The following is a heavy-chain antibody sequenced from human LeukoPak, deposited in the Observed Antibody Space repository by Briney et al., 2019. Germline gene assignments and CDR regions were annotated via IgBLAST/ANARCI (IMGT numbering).Heavy chain of an antibody. CDR1: GGSISSSSYY. D-gene: IGHD6-19*01. CDR3: ARHFFEVAGSLGWFDP. CDR2: IYYSGST. Sequence: SETLSLTCTVSGGSISSSSYYWGWIRQPPGKGLEWIGSIYYSGSTYYNPSLKSRVTISVDTSTNQFSLKLSSVTAADTAVYYCARHFFEVAGSLGWFDPWGQGTLVTVSS. J-gene: IGHJ5*02. V-gene: IGHV4-39*01.